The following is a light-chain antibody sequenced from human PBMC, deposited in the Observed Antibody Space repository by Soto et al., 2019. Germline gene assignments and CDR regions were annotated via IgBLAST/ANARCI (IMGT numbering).Light chain of an antibody. V-gene: IGKV1-5*03. J-gene: IGKJ1*01. CDR2: NAS. Sequence: DIQMTQSPSTLSASVGDRVTITCRASQSISNWLAWYQQKPGKAPKLLIYNASSLQSGVPSRFSGSGSGTDFTLTISSLQPDDFAMYYCQQYNPYSRTFGQGTKVDIK. CDR3: QQYNPYSRT. CDR1: QSISNW.